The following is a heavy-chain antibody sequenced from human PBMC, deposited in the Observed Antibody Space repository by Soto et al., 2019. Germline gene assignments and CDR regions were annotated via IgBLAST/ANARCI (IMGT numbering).Heavy chain of an antibody. CDR2: ISFDGSLK. Sequence: QVQLVESGGGVVQPGRSLRLSCTASGFTFDSHTMRWVRQSPGKGLEWVALISFDGSLKYDSDSVKGRFSISRDNSKNTVFLEMNSLRPEDTAVYYCARTYSSSWNYLDYWGQGVQVIVSS. CDR3: ARTYSSSWNYLDY. V-gene: IGHV3-30*04. J-gene: IGHJ4*02. D-gene: IGHD6-13*01. CDR1: GFTFDSHT.